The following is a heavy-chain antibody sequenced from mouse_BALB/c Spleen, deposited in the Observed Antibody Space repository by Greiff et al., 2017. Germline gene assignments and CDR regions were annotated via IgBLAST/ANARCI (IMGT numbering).Heavy chain of an antibody. CDR1: GFSLTSYG. V-gene: IGHV2-9*02. J-gene: IGHJ4*01. Sequence: VKLQESGPGLVAPSQSLSITCTVSGFSLTSYGVHWVRQPPGKGLEWLGVIWAGGSTNYNSALMSRLSISKDNSKSQVFLKMNSLQTDDTAMYYCARDRWLLRSQAMDYWGQGTSVTVSS. CDR3: ARDRWLLRSQAMDY. CDR2: IWAGGST. D-gene: IGHD2-3*01.